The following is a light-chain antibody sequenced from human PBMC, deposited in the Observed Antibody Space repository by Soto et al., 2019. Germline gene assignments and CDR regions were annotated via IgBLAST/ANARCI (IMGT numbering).Light chain of an antibody. CDR2: AAS. J-gene: IGKJ1*01. Sequence: EIQMTQSPSSVSASVGDRGTITCRASQGISSRVAWYHQKPGTPPKLLIYAASTLQSGVPSRFSGSGSGTDCTLTISRLQPEDFATYYCQQANNFPWTFGQGTKVAIK. CDR3: QQANNFPWT. CDR1: QGISSR. V-gene: IGKV1-12*01.